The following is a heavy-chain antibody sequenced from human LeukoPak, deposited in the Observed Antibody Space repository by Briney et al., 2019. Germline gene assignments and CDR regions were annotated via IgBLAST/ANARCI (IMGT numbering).Heavy chain of an antibody. CDR3: ARGDGGNRRVEYFQH. Sequence: ASVKVSCKASGYSFTSYYMHWVRQAPGQGLEWMGIINPSGGSTSYAQRFQGRVTMTRDTSTSTVYMELSSLRSEDTAVYYCARGDGGNRRVEYFQHWGQGTLVTVSS. J-gene: IGHJ1*01. V-gene: IGHV1-46*01. CDR2: INPSGGST. CDR1: GYSFTSYY. D-gene: IGHD4-23*01.